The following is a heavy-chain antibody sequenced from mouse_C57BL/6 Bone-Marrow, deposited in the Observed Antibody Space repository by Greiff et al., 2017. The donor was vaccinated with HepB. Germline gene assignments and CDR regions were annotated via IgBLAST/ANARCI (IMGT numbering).Heavy chain of an antibody. Sequence: EVKLVESAGGLVQPGSSMKLSCTASGFTFSDYYMAWVRQVPEKGLEWVANINYDGSSTYYLDSLKSRFIISRDNAKNILYLQMSSLKSEDTATYYCARGLYGYWYFDVWGTGTTVTVSS. J-gene: IGHJ1*03. CDR2: INYDGSST. CDR3: ARGLYGYWYFDV. D-gene: IGHD2-10*02. CDR1: GFTFSDYY. V-gene: IGHV5-16*01.